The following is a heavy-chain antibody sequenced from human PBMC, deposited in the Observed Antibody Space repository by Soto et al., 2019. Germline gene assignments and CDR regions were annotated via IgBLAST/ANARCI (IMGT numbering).Heavy chain of an antibody. CDR3: ASVRIQPKAFDS. CDR1: GVTFSDHD. V-gene: IGHV3-72*01. J-gene: IGHJ3*02. Sequence: XGSLILSCAAAGVTFSDHDMDWVRQAPGKGLEWVGRTRNKANSYTTEYAASVKGRFTISRDDSKNSLYLQMNSLKTEDTAVYYCASVRIQPKAFDSWGQGTMVTVSS. D-gene: IGHD5-18*01. CDR2: TRNKANSYTT.